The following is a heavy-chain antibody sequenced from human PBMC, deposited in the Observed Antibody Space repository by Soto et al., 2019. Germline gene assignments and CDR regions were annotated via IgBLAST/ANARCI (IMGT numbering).Heavy chain of an antibody. V-gene: IGHV4-59*01. CDR3: ASADYGDYVWFDP. CDR1: GFSISSYY. CDR2: IYYSGST. J-gene: IGHJ5*02. Sequence: SETLSLTCTVSGFSISSYYWSWIRQPPGKGLEWIGYIYYSGSTNYNPSLKSRVTISVDTSKNQFSLKLSSVTAADTAVYYCASADYGDYVWFDPWGQGTPVTVSS. D-gene: IGHD4-17*01.